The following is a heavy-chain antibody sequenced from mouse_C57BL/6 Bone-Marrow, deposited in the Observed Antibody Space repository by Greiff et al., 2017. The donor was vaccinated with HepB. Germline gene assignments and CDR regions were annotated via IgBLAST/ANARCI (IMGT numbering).Heavy chain of an antibody. V-gene: IGHV3-6*01. CDR3: AREETGTGYFDV. CDR2: ISYDGSN. J-gene: IGHJ1*03. CDR1: GYSITSGYY. D-gene: IGHD4-1*01. Sequence: EVKLVESGPGLVKPSQSLSLTCSVTGYSITSGYYWNWIRQFPGNKLEWMGYISYDGSNNYNPSLKNRISITRDTSKNQFFLKLNSVTTEDTATYYCAREETGTGYFDVWGTGTTVTVSS.